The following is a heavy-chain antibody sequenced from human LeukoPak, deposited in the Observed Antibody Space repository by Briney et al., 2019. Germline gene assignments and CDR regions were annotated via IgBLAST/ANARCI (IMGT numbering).Heavy chain of an antibody. CDR1: GYTFTSYD. CDR3: ARTDRRITIFGVVIMGDAFDI. V-gene: IGHV1-8*03. D-gene: IGHD3-3*01. CDR2: MNPNSGNT. Sequence: GASVKVSCKASGYTFTSYDINWVRQATGQGLEWMGWMNPNSGNTGYAQKFQGRVTITRNTSISTAYMELSSLRSEDTAVYYCARTDRRITIFGVVIMGDAFDIWGQGTMVTVPS. J-gene: IGHJ3*02.